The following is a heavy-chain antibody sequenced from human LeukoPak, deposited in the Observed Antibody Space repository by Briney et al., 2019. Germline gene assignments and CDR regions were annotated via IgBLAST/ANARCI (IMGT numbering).Heavy chain of an antibody. V-gene: IGHV3-30*03. Sequence: GGSLRLSCAASGFTFNNYGMHWVRQAPGKGLEWVAVISYDGSNKYYADSVKGRFTISRDNSKNTLYLQMNSLRAEDTAVYYCARAYCGGDCYPPQPGDYWGQGTLVTVSS. CDR3: ARAYCGGDCYPPQPGDY. J-gene: IGHJ4*02. D-gene: IGHD2-21*02. CDR2: ISYDGSNK. CDR1: GFTFNNYG.